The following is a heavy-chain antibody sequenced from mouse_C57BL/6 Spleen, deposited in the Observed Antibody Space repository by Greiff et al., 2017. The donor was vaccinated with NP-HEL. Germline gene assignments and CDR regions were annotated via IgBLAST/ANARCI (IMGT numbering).Heavy chain of an antibody. V-gene: IGHV5-17*01. D-gene: IGHD1-1*01. Sequence: DVHLVESGGGLVKPGGSLKLSCAASGFTFSDYGMHWVRQAPEKGLEWVAYISSGSSTIYYADTVKGRFTISRDNAKNTLFLQMTSLRSEDTAMYYCARITTGAYWYFDVWGTGTTVTVSS. CDR3: ARITTGAYWYFDV. CDR1: GFTFSDYG. CDR2: ISSGSSTI. J-gene: IGHJ1*03.